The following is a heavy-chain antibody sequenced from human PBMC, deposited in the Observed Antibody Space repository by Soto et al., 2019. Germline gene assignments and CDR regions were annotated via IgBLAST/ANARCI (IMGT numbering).Heavy chain of an antibody. Sequence: QVQLVQSGAEVKKPGSSVKVSCKASGGTFSTDSISWVRQAPGQGLEWMGGIIPMFGTANNAQKFQGRVTITADESTSTAYMELSSLRSEDTAVYFCAREIDGYYGMDGVGQGTTVTVAS. CDR2: IIPMFGTA. J-gene: IGHJ6*02. CDR1: GGTFSTDS. CDR3: AREIDGYYGMDG. V-gene: IGHV1-69*12.